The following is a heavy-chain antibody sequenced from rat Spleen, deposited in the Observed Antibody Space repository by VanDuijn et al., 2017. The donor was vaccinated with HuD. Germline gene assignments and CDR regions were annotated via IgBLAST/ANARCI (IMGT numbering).Heavy chain of an antibody. CDR1: GFTFSDYY. CDR2: LSYDGANA. D-gene: IGHD1-9*01. CDR3: ARHPTYYGFDGDWLAC. Sequence: EVQLVESDGGLVQPGRSLKLSCAASGFTFSDYYMAWVRQAPTKGLEWVATLSYDGANAYYRDSVKGRFTISRDNAKGTLYLQMDSLRSEDTATYYCARHPTYYGFDGDWLACWGQGTLVTVSS. V-gene: IGHV5-29*01. J-gene: IGHJ3*01.